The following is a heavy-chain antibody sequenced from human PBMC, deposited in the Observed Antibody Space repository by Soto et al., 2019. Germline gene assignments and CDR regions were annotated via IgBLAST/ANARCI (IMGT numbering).Heavy chain of an antibody. D-gene: IGHD2-15*01. CDR2: IYYSGST. CDR1: GGSISSSSFH. CDR3: ATMGTPATGLYYFDY. J-gene: IGHJ4*02. V-gene: IGHV4-39*01. Sequence: SETLSLTCTVPGGSISSSSFHWGWIRQPPGKGLGWIGSIYYSGSTYYSPSLKSRVTISVDTSKNQFSLNLSFVTAADTAVYYCATMGTPATGLYYFDYWGQGTLVTVSS.